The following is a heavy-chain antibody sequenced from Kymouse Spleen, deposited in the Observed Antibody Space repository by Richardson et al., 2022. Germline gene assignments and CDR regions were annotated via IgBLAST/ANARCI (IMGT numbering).Heavy chain of an antibody. D-gene: IGHD1-26*01,IGHD3-10*01,IGHD3-16*02. CDR3: ARGVRESPYYYYYGMDV. CDR2: INHSGST. V-gene: IGHV4-34*01. J-gene: IGHJ6*02. CDR1: GGSFSGYY. Sequence: QVQLQQWGAGLLKPSETLSLTCAVYGGSFSGYYWSWIRQPPGKGLEWIGEINHSGSTNYNPSLKSRVTISVDTSKNQFSLKLSSVTAADTAVYYCARGVRESPYYYYYGMDVWGQGTTVTVSS.